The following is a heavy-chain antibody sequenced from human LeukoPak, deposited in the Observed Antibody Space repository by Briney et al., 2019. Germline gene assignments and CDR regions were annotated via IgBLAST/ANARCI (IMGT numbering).Heavy chain of an antibody. D-gene: IGHD6-19*01. Sequence: QAGGSLRLSCAASGFTFSTYSMNWVRQAPGKGLEWVSYISSFISTIYYADSVKGRFTISRDNAKNSLYLQMNSLRAEDTAVYYCARDHFRSGGIAVAIDYWGQGTLVTISS. V-gene: IGHV3-48*01. CDR3: ARDHFRSGGIAVAIDY. CDR1: GFTFSTYS. CDR2: ISSFISTI. J-gene: IGHJ4*02.